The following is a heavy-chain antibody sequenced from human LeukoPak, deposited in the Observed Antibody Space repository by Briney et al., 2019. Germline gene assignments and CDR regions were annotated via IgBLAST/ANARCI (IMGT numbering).Heavy chain of an antibody. CDR2: IRSKAYGGTT. CDR1: GFTFSDYY. J-gene: IGHJ3*02. D-gene: IGHD3-16*01. V-gene: IGHV3-49*04. CDR3: TPTYYDHVWAFDI. Sequence: GGSLRLSCAASGFTFSDYYMSWVRQAPGKGLEWVSFIRSKAYGGTTEYAASVKGRFTISRDDSKSIAYLQMNSLKTEDTAVYYCTPTYYDHVWAFDIWGQGTMVTVSS.